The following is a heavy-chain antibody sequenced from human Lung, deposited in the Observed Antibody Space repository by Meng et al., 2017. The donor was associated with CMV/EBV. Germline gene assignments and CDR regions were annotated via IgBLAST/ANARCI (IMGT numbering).Heavy chain of an antibody. Sequence: GGSLRLXCAASGFTFSSYSMNWVRQAPGKGLEWVSSISNSGAYISYADSVKGRFTISRDNAQNSLFLHMNSLRAEDSAVYYCARDVSPRSSAYFAIYYFYALDVWGQGXTVTVSS. D-gene: IGHD2-21*01. CDR3: ARDVSPRSSAYFAIYYFYALDV. J-gene: IGHJ6*02. V-gene: IGHV3-21*01. CDR2: ISNSGAYI. CDR1: GFTFSSYS.